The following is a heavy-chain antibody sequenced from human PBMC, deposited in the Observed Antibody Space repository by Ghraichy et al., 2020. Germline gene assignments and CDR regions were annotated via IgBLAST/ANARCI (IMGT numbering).Heavy chain of an antibody. Sequence: SLNISCVASGFTFSVHYMDLVRQAPGKGLEWVGRIRNKTKGYTTEYAASVKGRFTISRDDSKNSLYLQMNSLKTEDTAMYYCARDYAESGAYFDYWGQGTPVTVAS. CDR1: GFTFSVHY. CDR3: ARDYAESGAYFDY. V-gene: IGHV3-72*01. D-gene: IGHD3-10*01. J-gene: IGHJ4*02. CDR2: IRNKTKGYTT.